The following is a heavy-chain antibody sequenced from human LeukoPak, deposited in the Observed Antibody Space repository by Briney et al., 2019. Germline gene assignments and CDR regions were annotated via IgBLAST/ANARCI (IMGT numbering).Heavy chain of an antibody. D-gene: IGHD2-15*01. CDR1: GFSLSSYS. Sequence: GGSLRLSCAASGFSLSSYSMNWVRQAPGKGPEWVSFISSGGISTDYAASVQGRFTISRDNAENSLYLQLNSLSADDTAVYHCARAGGSSTFNWFDRWGQGTLVTVSS. CDR2: ISSGGIST. J-gene: IGHJ5*02. CDR3: ARAGGSSTFNWFDR. V-gene: IGHV3-21*01.